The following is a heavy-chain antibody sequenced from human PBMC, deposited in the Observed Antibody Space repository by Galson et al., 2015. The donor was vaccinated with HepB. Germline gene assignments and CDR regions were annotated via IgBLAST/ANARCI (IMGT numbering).Heavy chain of an antibody. CDR2: ISAYNGNT. J-gene: IGHJ4*02. CDR3: ARDLGYCSGGSCYKNSFDY. Sequence: SVKVSCKASGYTFTSYGISWVRQAPGQGLEWMGWISAYNGNTNYAQKLQGRVTMTTDTSTSTAYMELRSLRSDDTAVYYCARDLGYCSGGSCYKNSFDYWGQGTLVTVSS. CDR1: GYTFTSYG. D-gene: IGHD2-15*01. V-gene: IGHV1-18*01.